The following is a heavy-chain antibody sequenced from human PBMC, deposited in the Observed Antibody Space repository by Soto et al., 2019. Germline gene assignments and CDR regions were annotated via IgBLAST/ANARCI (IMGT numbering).Heavy chain of an antibody. CDR3: ASGGAGSGPFTWELPDH. V-gene: IGHV1-45*02. J-gene: IGHJ4*02. CDR1: GNTFTYRY. CDR2: ITPFSGDV. Sequence: QMQLVQSGAVVKKTGSSVTVSCKALGNTFTYRYLHWVRQAPGQALEWMGWITPFSGDVHYAQKFQERVTITRDRSINTAYMQMSSLRSEDTAMYFCASGGAGSGPFTWELPDHWGQGTLVTVSS. D-gene: IGHD1-26*01.